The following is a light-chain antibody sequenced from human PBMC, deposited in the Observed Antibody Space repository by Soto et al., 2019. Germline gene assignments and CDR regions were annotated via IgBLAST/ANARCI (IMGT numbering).Light chain of an antibody. CDR1: SSDVGGFNS. Sequence: QSALTQPASVSGSPGQSITISCTGTSSDVGGFNSVSWYQQHPGKAPKLVIYEVSDRPSGVSNRFSGSKSGITASLTISGLQAEDEADYYCSSFTSSTPYVFGTGTTLNVL. CDR2: EVS. J-gene: IGLJ1*01. V-gene: IGLV2-14*01. CDR3: SSFTSSTPYV.